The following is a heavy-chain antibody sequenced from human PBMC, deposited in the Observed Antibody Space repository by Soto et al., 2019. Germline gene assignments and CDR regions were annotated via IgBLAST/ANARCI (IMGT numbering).Heavy chain of an antibody. CDR1: GFTFSTYA. CDR2: ISNSGSSR. V-gene: IGHV3-23*01. Sequence: EVQLLESGGGLVQPGGSLRLSCAASGFTFSTYAMSWVRQAPGKGLEWVSAISNSGSSRCYADSVKGRFTISRDNSKSTLFLLMNSLRAEDTAVYYCAKDHWGSYSGQGTLVTVSS. D-gene: IGHD3-16*01. CDR3: AKDHWGSY. J-gene: IGHJ4*02.